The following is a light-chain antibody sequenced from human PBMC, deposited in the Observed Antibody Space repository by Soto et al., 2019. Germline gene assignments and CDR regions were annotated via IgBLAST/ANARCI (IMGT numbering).Light chain of an antibody. CDR1: QSISNH. CDR3: QQYNNWPPWT. J-gene: IGKJ1*01. V-gene: IGKV1-39*01. CDR2: AAS. Sequence: DIQMTQSPSSLSASVEDRVIITCRASQSISNHLNWYQQKPGKAPKLLIFAASSLQSGVPSRFSGSRSGPEFTLTISSLLSEDFAVYYCQQYNNWPPWTFCQGTKVDIK.